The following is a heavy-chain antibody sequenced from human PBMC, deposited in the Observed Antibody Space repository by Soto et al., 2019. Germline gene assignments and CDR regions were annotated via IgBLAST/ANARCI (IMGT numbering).Heavy chain of an antibody. D-gene: IGHD6-13*01. J-gene: IGHJ4*02. CDR3: GKHAPSSWIVDS. CDR1: GYSFPRYW. V-gene: IGHV5-10-1*01. Sequence: GESLKISCKGSGYSFPRYWISWVRQMPGKGLEWMGRIDPSDSYTSYSPSFQGHVTISVDKSISTAYLQWSSLKASDTAMFYCGKHAPSSWIVDSSGQGTLVTVSS. CDR2: IDPSDSYT.